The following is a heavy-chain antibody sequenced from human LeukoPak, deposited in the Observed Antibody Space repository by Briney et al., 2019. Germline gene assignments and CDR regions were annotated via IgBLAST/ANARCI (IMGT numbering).Heavy chain of an antibody. D-gene: IGHD3-10*01. CDR2: ISSSGSTI. CDR3: AKDREGWFGELYPGDY. J-gene: IGHJ4*02. CDR1: GFTFSSYE. V-gene: IGHV3-48*03. Sequence: GGSLRLSCAASGFTFSSYEMNWVRQAPGKGLEWVSYISSSGSTIYYADSVKGRFTISRDNAKNTLYLQMNSLRAEDTAVYYCAKDREGWFGELYPGDYWGQGTLVTVSS.